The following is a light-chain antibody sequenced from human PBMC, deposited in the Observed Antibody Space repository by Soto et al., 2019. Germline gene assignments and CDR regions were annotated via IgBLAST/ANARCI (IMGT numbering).Light chain of an antibody. Sequence: DIQMTHSPSSLSASVGDRITMTCXASQSISRYLNWYQHKPGKAPKLLINAASSLERGVPSRFSGGGSGTDFTLNISSLQPDDFATYYCQQNYRATPWTFGQGTKVDIK. CDR3: QQNYRATPWT. CDR2: AAS. J-gene: IGKJ1*01. CDR1: QSISRY. V-gene: IGKV1-39*01.